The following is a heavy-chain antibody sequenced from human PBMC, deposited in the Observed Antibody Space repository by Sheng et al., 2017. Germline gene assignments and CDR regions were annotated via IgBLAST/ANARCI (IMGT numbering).Heavy chain of an antibody. CDR3: ARRKYTAAIDY. J-gene: IGHJ4*02. CDR1: GDSFISGTYY. CDR2: VSNRGSG. D-gene: IGHD5-18*01. Sequence: QLQLQESGPGLVKPSETLSLTCTFSGDSFISGTYYWAWIRGPQGGLEWIGSVSNRGSGGYQQHALQSRVTYPSTRPKNQFSLTLNSVTAADTAVYYCARRKYTAAIDYWGQGTLVTVSS. V-gene: IGHV4-39*01.